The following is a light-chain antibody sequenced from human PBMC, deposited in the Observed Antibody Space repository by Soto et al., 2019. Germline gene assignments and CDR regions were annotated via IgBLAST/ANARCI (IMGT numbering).Light chain of an antibody. J-gene: IGKJ5*01. Sequence: DIQMTQTPLSLSASVGDRVTISCRANQSISTFVNWYQHKAGKAPNLLMYTASNLQSGVPSRFSGSGSGTDFTLTISSLQPEDFATYYCQQSYSTPISFGQGRLLEVK. CDR2: TAS. CDR3: QQSYSTPIS. CDR1: QSISTF. V-gene: IGKV1-39*01.